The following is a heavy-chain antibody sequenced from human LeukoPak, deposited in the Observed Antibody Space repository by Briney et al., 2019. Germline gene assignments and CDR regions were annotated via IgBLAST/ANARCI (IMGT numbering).Heavy chain of an antibody. CDR1: GFTFNKYW. CDR3: ARTGRAWNDYSFYFDY. CDR2: INQGGSEK. Sequence: GGSLRLSCAASGFTFNKYWMSWVRQAPGKGLERVASINQGGSEKYYVDSVKGRFTISRDNAKNSLNLQMNSLRAEDTAVYYCARTGRAWNDYSFYFDYWGQGTLVTVSS. V-gene: IGHV3-7*01. J-gene: IGHJ4*02. D-gene: IGHD3-16*01.